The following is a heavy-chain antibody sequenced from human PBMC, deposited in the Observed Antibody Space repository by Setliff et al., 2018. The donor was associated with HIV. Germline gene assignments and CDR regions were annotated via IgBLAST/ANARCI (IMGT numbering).Heavy chain of an antibody. CDR3: ARVGDFYDTSGYYSVLDAFDI. D-gene: IGHD3-22*01. Sequence: PSETLSLTCAVYGGSFRWYFWTWIRQPPQKRLEWIGEINHSGDTNYNPSLKSRVTISADTSKHQFSLKLSSVTAADTAVYYCARVGDFYDTSGYYSVLDAFDIWGQGTMVT. CDR2: INHSGDT. J-gene: IGHJ3*02. CDR1: GGSFRWYF. V-gene: IGHV4-34*01.